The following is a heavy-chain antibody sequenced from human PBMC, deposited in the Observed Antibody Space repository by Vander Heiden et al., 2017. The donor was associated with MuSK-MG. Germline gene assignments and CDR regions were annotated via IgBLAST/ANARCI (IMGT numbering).Heavy chain of an antibody. D-gene: IGHD1-1*01. V-gene: IGHV4-4*02. CDR2: VSHSGLT. CDR1: GASMRITSY. J-gene: IGHJ5*01. CDR3: SRVWYNTGKKWFDS. Sequence: QVQLQESGPGLVKPSGTLSLTCAVSGASMRITSYWSWVRQSPGKGLEWIGEVSHSGLTTYNPSLTSRVVMSLDKAHNQFSPNVTSVTAADTAVYYCSRVWYNTGKKWFDSWGRGTLVTVSS.